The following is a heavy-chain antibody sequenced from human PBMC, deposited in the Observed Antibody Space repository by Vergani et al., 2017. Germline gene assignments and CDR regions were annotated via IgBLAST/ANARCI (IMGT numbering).Heavy chain of an antibody. J-gene: IGHJ6*02. V-gene: IGHV4-4*03. Sequence: QVQLQESGPGLVKPPGTLSLTCAVSGGSISGTNWWSWVRQSPGKGLEWIGEIYHSGSTNYNPSLKSRVTISVDTSKNQFSLKLSSVTAADTAVYYCARDGGTAMTPGNYYYGMDVWGQGTTVTVSS. CDR2: IYHSGST. D-gene: IGHD5-18*01. CDR1: GGSISGTNW. CDR3: ARDGGTAMTPGNYYYGMDV.